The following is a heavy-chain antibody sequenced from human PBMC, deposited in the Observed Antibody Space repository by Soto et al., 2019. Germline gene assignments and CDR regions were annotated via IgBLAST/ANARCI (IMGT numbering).Heavy chain of an antibody. D-gene: IGHD5-18*01. J-gene: IGHJ4*02. CDR3: ARGSQLWLLDY. CDR1: GGSISSGGYY. V-gene: IGHV4-31*03. Sequence: PSETLSLTCTVSGGSISSGGYYWSWIRQHPGEGLEWIGYIYYSGSTYYNPSLKSRVTISVDTSKNQFSLKLSSVTAADTAVYYCARGSQLWLLDYWGQGTLVTVSS. CDR2: IYYSGST.